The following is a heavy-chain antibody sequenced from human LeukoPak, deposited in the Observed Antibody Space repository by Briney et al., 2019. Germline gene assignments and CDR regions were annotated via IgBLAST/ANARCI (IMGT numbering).Heavy chain of an antibody. Sequence: GESLKISCSDSGFTGFTFANYAMRWVRQAPGKGLEWISVISDSGSDTYYADSVKGRFTISRDNSKNTLYLQMNNMRAEDTATYYCTKGQVYGVEWGQGTLVTVSS. CDR3: TKGQVYGVE. D-gene: IGHD4-17*01. J-gene: IGHJ4*02. V-gene: IGHV3-23*01. CDR1: GFTGFTFANYA. CDR2: ISDSGSDT.